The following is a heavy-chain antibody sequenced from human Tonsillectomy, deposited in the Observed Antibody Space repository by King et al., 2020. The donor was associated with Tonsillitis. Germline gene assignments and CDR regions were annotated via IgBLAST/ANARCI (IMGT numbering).Heavy chain of an antibody. D-gene: IGHD2-2*01. CDR1: GGSISSNSYY. CDR2: IYYSGST. V-gene: IGHV4-39*01. Sequence: QVQLQESGPGLVKPSETLSLTCTVSGGSISSNSYYWGWIRQPPGKGLEWIGSIYYSGSTYYNPSLKSRVTISVDTSKNQFSLKLSSVTAADTAVYYCARHRRVVLVPDAPDSWGQGTLVTVSS. J-gene: IGHJ4*02. CDR3: ARHRRVVLVPDAPDS.